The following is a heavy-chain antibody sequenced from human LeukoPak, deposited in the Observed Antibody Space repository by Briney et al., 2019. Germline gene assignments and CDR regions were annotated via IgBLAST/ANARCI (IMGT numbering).Heavy chain of an antibody. V-gene: IGHV4-39*07. D-gene: IGHD1-26*01. J-gene: IGHJ4*02. Sequence: PSETLSLTCTVSGGSISSIRYYWGWIRQPPGKGLEWFGRIYYSGSTYYNPSLKRRVTISVDTAKNQFSLKMSSVTAQDTTVLYCAGGPVGARTFSPIFFDYWGQGTLVTVSS. CDR2: IYYSGST. CDR1: GGSISSIRYY. CDR3: AGGPVGARTFSPIFFDY.